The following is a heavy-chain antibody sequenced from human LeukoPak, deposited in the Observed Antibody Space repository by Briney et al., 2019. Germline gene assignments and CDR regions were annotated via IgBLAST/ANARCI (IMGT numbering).Heavy chain of an antibody. J-gene: IGHJ4*02. V-gene: IGHV4-39*01. Sequence: ASETLSLTCTVSGGSISSSSYYWGWIRQPPGKGLEWIGSIYYSGSTYYNPSLKSRVTISVDTSKNQFSLKLSSVTAADTAVYYCARHYDFWSGYYTVDYWGQGTLVTVSS. CDR2: IYYSGST. D-gene: IGHD3-3*01. CDR1: GGSISSSSYY. CDR3: ARHYDFWSGYYTVDY.